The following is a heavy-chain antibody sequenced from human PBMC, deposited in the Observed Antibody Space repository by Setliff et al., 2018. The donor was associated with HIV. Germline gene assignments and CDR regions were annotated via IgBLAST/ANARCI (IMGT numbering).Heavy chain of an antibody. CDR3: VRRDYGGGNFDY. V-gene: IGHV5-51*01. Sequence: PGESLKISCKGSGYIFTTYWIGWVRQMPGKGLEWMGIVYPGDSDIRYSPSFQGQVTISVDKSIRAAYLKWSSLKASDTAMYYCVRRDYGGGNFDYWGQGTLVTVSS. J-gene: IGHJ4*02. CDR2: VYPGDSDI. CDR1: GYIFTTYW. D-gene: IGHD2-15*01.